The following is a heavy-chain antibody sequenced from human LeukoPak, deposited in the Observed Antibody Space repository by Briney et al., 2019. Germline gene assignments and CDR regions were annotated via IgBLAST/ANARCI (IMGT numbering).Heavy chain of an antibody. Sequence: GGSLRLSCAASGFTFSSDAMSWVRQAPGKGLEWVSAISGSGGSTYYADSVKGRFTISRDNSKNTLYLQMNSLRAEDTAVYYCAKDQFVVDFWSGYYTNAFDIWGQGTMVTVSS. CDR2: ISGSGGST. V-gene: IGHV3-23*01. J-gene: IGHJ3*02. CDR3: AKDQFVVDFWSGYYTNAFDI. D-gene: IGHD3-3*01. CDR1: GFTFSSDA.